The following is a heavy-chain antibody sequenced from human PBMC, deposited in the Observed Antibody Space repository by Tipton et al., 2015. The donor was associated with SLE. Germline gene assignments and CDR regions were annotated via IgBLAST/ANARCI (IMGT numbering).Heavy chain of an antibody. Sequence: TRSLTCSVYGDSLSGQYWSWIRQPPGKGLEWIGEVFRGGSTNYSPSLESRVTITVDMSKNQFSLRLISVTAADTAVYYCARGCSSSTCEPFYFFGMDVWGQGTTVTVSS. V-gene: IGHV4-34*01. CDR3: ARGCSSSTCEPFYFFGMDV. CDR1: GDSLSGQY. CDR2: VFRGGST. J-gene: IGHJ6*02. D-gene: IGHD2-2*01.